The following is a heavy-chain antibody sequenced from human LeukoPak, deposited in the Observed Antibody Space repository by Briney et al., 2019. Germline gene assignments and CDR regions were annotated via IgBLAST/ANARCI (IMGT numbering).Heavy chain of an antibody. D-gene: IGHD3-16*01. V-gene: IGHV4-59*01. CDR2: IYDSGST. CDR1: GGSISRYY. Sequence: SETLSLTCTVSGGSISRYYWSWIRQPPGKGLEWIGYIYDSGSTNYNPSLKSRVTISVDSSKNQFSLELNSVTAADTAVYYCTRGVASDALWFFRHWGQGTLVAVSS. CDR3: TRGVASDALWFFRH. J-gene: IGHJ1*01.